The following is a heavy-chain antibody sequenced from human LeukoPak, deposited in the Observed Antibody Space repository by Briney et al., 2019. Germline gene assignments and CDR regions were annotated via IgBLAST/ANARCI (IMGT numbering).Heavy chain of an antibody. Sequence: GGSLRLSCAASGFTFRSYAMSWVRQAPGKGLEWVSAISGSGGTTYYADSVKGRFTISRDNSKDTLFLQMNSLRAEDTAVYYCATYPGDSSCYYLRIDNWGQGTLVTVSS. J-gene: IGHJ4*02. V-gene: IGHV3-23*01. CDR3: ATYPGDSSCYYLRIDN. CDR1: GFTFRSYA. D-gene: IGHD3-22*01. CDR2: ISGSGGTT.